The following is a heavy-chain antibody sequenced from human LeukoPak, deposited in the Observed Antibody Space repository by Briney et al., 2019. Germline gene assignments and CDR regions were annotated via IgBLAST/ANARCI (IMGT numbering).Heavy chain of an antibody. Sequence: ASVKVSYKFSVYSITELSPHWVRQAPGKGLEWMGGFDPGSGEIIYEQRFQDRVTMTEDTSTDTDYMELSSLRSRDTALYYCATGTHYERLPFWGQGTLVTVSA. J-gene: IGHJ4*02. CDR3: ATGTHYERLPF. D-gene: IGHD3-16*01. CDR2: FDPGSGEI. V-gene: IGHV1-24*01. CDR1: VYSITELS.